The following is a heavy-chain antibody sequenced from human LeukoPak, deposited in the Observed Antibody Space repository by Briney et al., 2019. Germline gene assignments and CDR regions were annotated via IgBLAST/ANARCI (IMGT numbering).Heavy chain of an antibody. Sequence: KSSETLSLTCAVYGGSFSGYYWSWIRQPPGKGLEWIGEINHSGSTNYNPSLKSRVTISVDTSKNQFSLKLSSVTAADTAVYYCARVGYDFWSGYSTMDVWGKGTTVTVSS. D-gene: IGHD3-3*01. CDR2: INHSGST. J-gene: IGHJ6*03. CDR1: GGSFSGYY. CDR3: ARVGYDFWSGYSTMDV. V-gene: IGHV4-34*01.